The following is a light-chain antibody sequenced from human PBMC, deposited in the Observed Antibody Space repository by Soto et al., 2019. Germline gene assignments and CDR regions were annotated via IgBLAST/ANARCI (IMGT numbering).Light chain of an antibody. V-gene: IGKV1-33*01. J-gene: IGKJ2*01. CDR3: QHYDHSSMFT. Sequence: DIQMTQSPSSLSAFVGDRVTITCQASQDIYDYLNWYQQKPGKAPRLLIYAASNLETGAPSRFSGSGSGTDFTCTINSMQPEDIATYYCQHYDHSSMFTFGQGTRVEI. CDR2: AAS. CDR1: QDIYDY.